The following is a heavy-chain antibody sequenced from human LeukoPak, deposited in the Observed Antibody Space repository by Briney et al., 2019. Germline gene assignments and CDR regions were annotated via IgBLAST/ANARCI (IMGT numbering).Heavy chain of an antibody. CDR1: GYTFTSYA. D-gene: IGHD6-6*01. CDR2: INPTFGIP. V-gene: IGHV1-69*05. CDR3: ARGTGQFVPYFDY. J-gene: IGHJ4*02. Sequence: VASVKVSCKASGYTFTSYAMNWVRQAPGQGLEWMGGINPTFGIPNYAQRFQDRVTITTDEITTTAYMELTSLRSEDTAVYYCARGTGQFVPYFDYWGQGTLVTVSS.